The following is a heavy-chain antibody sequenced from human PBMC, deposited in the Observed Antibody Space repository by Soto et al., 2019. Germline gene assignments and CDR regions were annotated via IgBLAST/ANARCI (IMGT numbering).Heavy chain of an antibody. V-gene: IGHV4-31*03. D-gene: IGHD6-6*01. CDR1: GGSISSGGYY. J-gene: IGHJ4*02. CDR2: IYYSGST. Sequence: SETLSLTCTVSGGSISSGGYYWSWIRQHPGKGLEWIGYIYYSGSTYYNPSLKSRVTISVDTSKNQFSLKLSSVTAADTAVYYCARGSPRGSSSSIFYYWGQGTLVTVSS. CDR3: ARGSPRGSSSSIFYY.